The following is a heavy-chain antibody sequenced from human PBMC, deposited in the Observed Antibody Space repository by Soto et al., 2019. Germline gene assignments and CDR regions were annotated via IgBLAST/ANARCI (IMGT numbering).Heavy chain of an antibody. D-gene: IGHD3-22*01. V-gene: IGHV1-69*13. CDR3: ARVRTYYYDSSGSYYFDY. Sequence: ASVKVSCKASGGTFSSYAISWVRQAPGQGLEWMGGIIPIFGTANYAQKFQGRVTITADESTSTAYMELSSLRSEDTAVYYCARVRTYYYDSSGSYYFDYWGQGTLVTVSS. CDR1: GGTFSSYA. CDR2: IIPIFGTA. J-gene: IGHJ4*02.